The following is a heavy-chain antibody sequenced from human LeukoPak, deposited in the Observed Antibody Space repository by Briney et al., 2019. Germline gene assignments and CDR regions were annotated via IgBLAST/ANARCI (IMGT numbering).Heavy chain of an antibody. CDR2: INPTGGST. CDR1: GYTFTSYY. CDR3: AREGSGSYFYDGSAYYYPPDY. D-gene: IGHD3-22*01. V-gene: IGHV1-46*01. J-gene: IGHJ4*02. Sequence: ASVKVSCKASGYTFTSYYMHWVRQAPGQGLEWMGLINPTGGSTGYAQKFQGRVTMTRDMSTSTDYMELSSLRSEDTALYYCAREGSGSYFYDGSAYYYPPDYWGQGTLVTVSS.